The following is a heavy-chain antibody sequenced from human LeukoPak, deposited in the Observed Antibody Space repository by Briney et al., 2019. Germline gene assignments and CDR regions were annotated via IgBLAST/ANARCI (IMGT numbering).Heavy chain of an antibody. CDR2: IRYDGSNK. CDR3: AKDLFYSSSWYYFDY. J-gene: IGHJ4*02. Sequence: GGSLRLSCAASGFTFSSYGMHWVRQAPGKGLEWVAFIRYDGSNKYYADSVKGRFTIPRDNSKNTLYLQMNSLRAEDTAVYYCAKDLFYSSSWYYFDYWGQGTLVTVSS. D-gene: IGHD6-13*01. V-gene: IGHV3-30*02. CDR1: GFTFSSYG.